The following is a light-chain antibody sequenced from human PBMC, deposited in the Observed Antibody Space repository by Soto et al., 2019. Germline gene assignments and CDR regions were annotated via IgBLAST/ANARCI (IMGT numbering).Light chain of an antibody. J-gene: IGLJ2*01. V-gene: IGLV2-8*01. CDR3: SSYAGSNNWV. CDR2: EVS. Sequence: QSALTQPPSASGSLGQSVTISCTGTSSDVGGYKYVSWYQQHPGNAPKLMIYEVSKRPSGVPDRLSGSKSGNTAPLTVAGLQAEDEADYYCSSYAGSNNWVFGGGTKLTVL. CDR1: SSDVGGYKY.